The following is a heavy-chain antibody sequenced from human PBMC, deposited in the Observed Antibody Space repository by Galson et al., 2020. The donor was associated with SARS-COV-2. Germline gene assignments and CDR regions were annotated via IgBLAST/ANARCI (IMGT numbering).Heavy chain of an antibody. CDR3: ARENTDEYSGYDTDAFDI. Sequence: SQTLSLTCAISGDSVSSNSAAWNWIRQSPSRGLEWLGRTYYRSKWYNDYAVSVKSRITINPDTSKNQFSLQLNSVTPEDTAVYYCARENTDEYSGYDTDAFDIWGQGTMVTVSS. V-gene: IGHV6-1*01. D-gene: IGHD5-12*01. J-gene: IGHJ3*02. CDR1: GDSVSSNSAA. CDR2: TYYRSKWYN.